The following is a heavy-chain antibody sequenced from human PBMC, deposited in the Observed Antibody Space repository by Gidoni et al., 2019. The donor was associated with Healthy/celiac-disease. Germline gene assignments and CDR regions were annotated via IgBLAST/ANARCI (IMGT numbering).Heavy chain of an antibody. J-gene: IGHJ4*02. CDR3: ARPTYGDYEVYFDY. Sequence: QITLKESGPTLVKPTQTLTLTSTFSGFSLSTSGVGVGWIRQPPGKALEWLALIYWDDDKRYSPSLKSRLTITKDTSKNQVVLTMTNMDPVDTATYYCARPTYGDYEVYFDYWGQGTLVTVSS. V-gene: IGHV2-5*02. D-gene: IGHD4-17*01. CDR2: IYWDDDK. CDR1: GFSLSTSGVG.